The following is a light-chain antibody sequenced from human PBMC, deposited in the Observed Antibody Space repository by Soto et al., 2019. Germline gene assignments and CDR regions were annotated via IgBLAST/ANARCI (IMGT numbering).Light chain of an antibody. CDR1: QSVDNF. Sequence: IVLTQSPATLSLSPGERATLSCRASQSVDNFLAWYQQKVGQAPRLLIYDAFKRATGTPARFSGSGAGTDFTLTISSLEPEDFAVYYCQQRTLFGGGTKVEIK. CDR2: DAF. CDR3: QQRTL. V-gene: IGKV3-11*01. J-gene: IGKJ4*01.